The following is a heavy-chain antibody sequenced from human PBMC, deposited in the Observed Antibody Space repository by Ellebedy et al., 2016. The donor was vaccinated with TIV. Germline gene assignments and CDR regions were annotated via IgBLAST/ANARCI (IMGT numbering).Heavy chain of an antibody. V-gene: IGHV1-18*01. CDR1: GYDFGSYS. CDR2: ISAYNRNT. J-gene: IGHJ4*02. CDR3: ATSATVIAGGRADY. D-gene: IGHD6-13*01. Sequence: AASVKVSCKASGYDFGSYSIAWVRQAPGQAPEWMGGISAYNRNTHYAQRLQDRVTMTTDTSTSPAYMELRSLTSDDTAVYYCATSATVIAGGRADYWGQGTLVTVSS.